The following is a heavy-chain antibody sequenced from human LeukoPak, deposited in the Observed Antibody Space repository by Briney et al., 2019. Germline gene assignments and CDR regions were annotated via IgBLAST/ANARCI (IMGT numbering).Heavy chain of an antibody. V-gene: IGHV3-13*01. CDR2: IGNNFKT. CDR1: GFTFSAFE. Sequence: PGGSLRLSCTASGFTFSAFEMHWVRQPTGNGLEWVSAIGNNFKTYYLDSVRGRFTISRENAKNSLYLQMNSLRAGDTAVYYCARDLGTDTGFTNRFDLWGRGTLVTVSS. J-gene: IGHJ5*02. CDR3: ARDLGTDTGFTNRFDL. D-gene: IGHD1-14*01.